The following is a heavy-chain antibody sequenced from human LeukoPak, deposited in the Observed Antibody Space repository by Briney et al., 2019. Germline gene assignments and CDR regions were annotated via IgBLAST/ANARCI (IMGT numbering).Heavy chain of an antibody. CDR3: ARTGSDPDPYCGGDCYGGWFDP. Sequence: SETLSLTCTVSGGSISSYYWGWIRQPPGKGLEWIGSIYHSGSTYYNPSLKSRVTISVDTSKNQFSLKLSSVTAADTAVYYCARTGSDPDPYCGGDCYGGWFDPWGQGTLVTVSS. J-gene: IGHJ5*02. CDR1: GGSISSYY. V-gene: IGHV4-38-2*02. D-gene: IGHD2-21*01. CDR2: IYHSGST.